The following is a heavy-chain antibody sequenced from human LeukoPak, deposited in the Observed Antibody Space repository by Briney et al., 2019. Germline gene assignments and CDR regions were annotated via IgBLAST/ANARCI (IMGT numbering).Heavy chain of an antibody. CDR1: GFTFSSYS. CDR3: ARARVMITFGGVIVDHFDY. D-gene: IGHD3-16*02. CDR2: ISSSSSYI. J-gene: IGHJ4*02. Sequence: NPGGSLRLSCAASGFTFSSYSMNWVRQAPGKGLEWVSSISSSSSYIYYADSVKGRFTISRDNAKNSLYLQMNSLRAEDTAVYYCARARVMITFGGVIVDHFDYWGQGTLVTVSS. V-gene: IGHV3-21*01.